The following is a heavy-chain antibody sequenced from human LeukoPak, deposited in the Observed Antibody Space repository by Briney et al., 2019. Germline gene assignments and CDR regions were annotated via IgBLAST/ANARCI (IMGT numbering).Heavy chain of an antibody. Sequence: GGSLRLSCAASGFTFSSYGMHWVRQAPGKGLEWVAFIRYDGSNKYYADSVKGRFAISRDNSKNTLYLQMNSLRAEDTAVYYCARDGPRAGRGVIFENWGQGTLVTVSS. CDR3: ARDGPRAGRGVIFEN. V-gene: IGHV3-30*02. D-gene: IGHD3-10*01. CDR2: IRYDGSNK. J-gene: IGHJ4*02. CDR1: GFTFSSYG.